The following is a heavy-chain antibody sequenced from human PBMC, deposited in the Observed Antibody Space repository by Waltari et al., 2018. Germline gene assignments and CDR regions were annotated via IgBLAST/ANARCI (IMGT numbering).Heavy chain of an antibody. D-gene: IGHD6-13*01. CDR1: GGSISSSSYY. V-gene: IGHV4-39*07. CDR3: ARGLRRGIAAAGTIFP. J-gene: IGHJ5*02. Sequence: QLQLQESGPGLVKPSETLSLTCTVSGGSISSSSYYWGWIRQPPGKGLEWIGSIYYSGSTYYNPSLKSRVTISVDTSKNQFSLKLSSVTAADTAVYYCARGLRRGIAAAGTIFPWGQGTLVTVSS. CDR2: IYYSGST.